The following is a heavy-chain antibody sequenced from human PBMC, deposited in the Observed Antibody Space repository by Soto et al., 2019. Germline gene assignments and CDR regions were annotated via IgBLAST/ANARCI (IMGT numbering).Heavy chain of an antibody. D-gene: IGHD2-8*02. J-gene: IGHJ4*02. Sequence: GGSLRLSCAASGFTFSSYAMSWVRQAPGKGLEWVSAISSSGAGTFYADTVKGRFTISKDSSKNTLYLQMNSLRAEDTAIYYCAKKGYCTGDACYAFDNWGQGTLVTVSS. CDR3: AKKGYCTGDACYAFDN. CDR2: ISSSGAGT. V-gene: IGHV3-23*01. CDR1: GFTFSSYA.